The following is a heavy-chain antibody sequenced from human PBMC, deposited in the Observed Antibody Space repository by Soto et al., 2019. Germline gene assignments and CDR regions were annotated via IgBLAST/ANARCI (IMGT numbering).Heavy chain of an antibody. Sequence: ASVKVSCKASGYSFTNYGINWVRQAPGEGLEWMGWISTYNGNTNYAQKLQGRVTMTTDTSTSTAYMELRSLRSDDTAVYYCARRIAVAGQPGAGISEYWGQGTLVTVSS. CDR3: ARRIAVAGQPGAGISEY. V-gene: IGHV1-18*01. J-gene: IGHJ4*02. D-gene: IGHD6-19*01. CDR1: GYSFTNYG. CDR2: ISTYNGNT.